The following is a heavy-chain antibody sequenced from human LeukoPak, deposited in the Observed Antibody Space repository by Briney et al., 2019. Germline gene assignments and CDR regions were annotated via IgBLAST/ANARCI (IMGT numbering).Heavy chain of an antibody. D-gene: IGHD3/OR15-3a*01. J-gene: IGHJ3*02. CDR1: GGTFTNYA. CDR2: IIPVYDEA. CDR3: ARRTDLVDDAFDI. Sequence: GASVKVTCKSSGGTFTNYAISWVRQAPGQGLEWMGRIIPVYDEANYAPKFQDRVAITADKSTTTAFLELYSLRSEDTALYYCARRTDLVDDAFDIWGQGTVVTVSS. V-gene: IGHV1-69*04.